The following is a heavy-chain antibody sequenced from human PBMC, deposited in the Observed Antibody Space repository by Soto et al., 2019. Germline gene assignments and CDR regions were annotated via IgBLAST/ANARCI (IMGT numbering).Heavy chain of an antibody. CDR1: GFTFDNYV. J-gene: IGHJ6*02. V-gene: IGHV3-23*01. CDR2: ISGSGATS. Sequence: EVQLLESGGGLVQPGGSLRLSCAASGFTFDNYVMSWVRQAPGKGLEWVSAISGSGATSYYADSVKARFTISRDNSKNALYLQMNSLRADDTAVYYCASRPRYYYMDVWGQGTTVTVSS. CDR3: ASRPRYYYMDV.